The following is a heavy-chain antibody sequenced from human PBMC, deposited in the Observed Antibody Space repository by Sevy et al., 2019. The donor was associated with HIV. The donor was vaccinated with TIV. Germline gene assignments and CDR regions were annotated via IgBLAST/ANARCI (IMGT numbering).Heavy chain of an antibody. Sequence: ETLSLTCTVSGGSISSYYWSWIRQPPGKGLEWIGYIYYSGSTNYNPSLKSRVTISVDTSKNQFSLKLSSVTAADTAVYYCAREPLYCGGDCYPAAAFDIWGQGTMVTVSS. J-gene: IGHJ3*02. D-gene: IGHD2-21*02. CDR3: AREPLYCGGDCYPAAAFDI. V-gene: IGHV4-59*01. CDR2: IYYSGST. CDR1: GGSISSYY.